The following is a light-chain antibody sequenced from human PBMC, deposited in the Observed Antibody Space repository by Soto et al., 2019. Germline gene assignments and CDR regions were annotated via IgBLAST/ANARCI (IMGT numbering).Light chain of an antibody. Sequence: SSPSSPAPLSGSPGQSIAPSCPGNSVDVGGFEYISWYQQHPGKVPKLMIYDVNNRPSGVSNRFSGSKSGNTASLTISGLQAEDEADYFCSSYTSSNTYVFGTGTKVTVL. V-gene: IGLV2-14*03. J-gene: IGLJ1*01. CDR2: DVN. CDR1: SVDVGGFEY. CDR3: SSYTSSNTYV.